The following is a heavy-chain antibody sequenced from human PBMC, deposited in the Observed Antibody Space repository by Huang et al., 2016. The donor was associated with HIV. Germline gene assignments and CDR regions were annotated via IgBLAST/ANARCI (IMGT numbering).Heavy chain of an antibody. V-gene: IGHV4-34*01. CDR3: AREIMMSFGGPFDP. CDR1: GGSFSSYY. J-gene: IGHJ5*02. Sequence: QVQLHQWGAGLLKPSETLSLTCAVYGGSFSSYYWNWIRQSPGKGLEWIGQINHRGTTTYNPSLKSRVTMSVDTSKNQFSLKLNAVTAADTAVYYCAREIMMSFGGPFDPWGQGTLVTVSS. CDR2: INHRGTT. D-gene: IGHD3-16*01.